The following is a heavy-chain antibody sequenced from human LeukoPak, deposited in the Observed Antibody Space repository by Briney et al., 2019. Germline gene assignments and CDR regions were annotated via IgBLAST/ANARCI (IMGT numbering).Heavy chain of an antibody. J-gene: IGHJ6*02. CDR3: AREDGDYYYGMDV. CDR1: GFTFSSYS. V-gene: IGHV3-21*01. Sequence: GGSLSLSYAVSGFTFSSYSMNWVSQAPGRGVESVSSISSSSSYIYYADSVKGRFTISRDNAKNSLYLQMNSLRAEDTAVYYCAREDGDYYYGMDVWGQGTTVTVSS. D-gene: IGHD3-10*01. CDR2: ISSSSSYI.